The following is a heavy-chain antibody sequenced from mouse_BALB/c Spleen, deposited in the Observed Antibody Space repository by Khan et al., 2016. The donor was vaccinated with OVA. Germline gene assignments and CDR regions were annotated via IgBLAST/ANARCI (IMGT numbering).Heavy chain of an antibody. CDR3: ARFHGGY. CDR1: GYTFTNYG. Sequence: QIQLVQSGPELKKPGESVKISCKASGYTFTNYGMNWVKQAPGKGLKWMGWINTYTGEPTYADDFKGRFAFSLETSASTAYLQINNLKNEDTARYLCARFHGGYWGQGTTLTVAS. V-gene: IGHV9-3-1*01. J-gene: IGHJ2*01. CDR2: INTYTGEP.